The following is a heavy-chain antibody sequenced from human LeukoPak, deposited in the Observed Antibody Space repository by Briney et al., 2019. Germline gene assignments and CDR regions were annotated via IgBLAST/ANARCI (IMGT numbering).Heavy chain of an antibody. CDR2: INANGGNT. Sequence: GGSLRLSCVASGFTFDDYAMHWVRHAPGKGLEWVSLINANGGNTYYVDSVKGRFTISRDNSKNSLYLQMNSPRTEDTALYYCAKDISNWNSRHFDYWGQGTLVTVSS. D-gene: IGHD1-7*01. CDR3: AKDISNWNSRHFDY. V-gene: IGHV3-43*02. J-gene: IGHJ4*02. CDR1: GFTFDDYA.